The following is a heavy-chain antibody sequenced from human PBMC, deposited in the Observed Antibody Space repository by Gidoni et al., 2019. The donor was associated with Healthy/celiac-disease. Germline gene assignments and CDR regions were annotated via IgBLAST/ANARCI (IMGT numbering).Heavy chain of an antibody. CDR1: GYTFTSYY. J-gene: IGHJ5*02. CDR2: TNPSGGST. Sequence: QVQLVQSGAEVKKHGASVKVSCKASGYTFTSYYMHWVRQAPGQGLEWMGITNPSGGSTSYAQKFQGRVTMTRDTSTSTVYMELSILRSEDTAVYYCARAYISGFNWFDPWGQGTLVTVSS. CDR3: ARAYISGFNWFDP. D-gene: IGHD6-19*01. V-gene: IGHV1-46*01.